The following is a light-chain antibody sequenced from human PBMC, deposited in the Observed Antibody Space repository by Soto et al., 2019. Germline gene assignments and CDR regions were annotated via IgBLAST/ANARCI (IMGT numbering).Light chain of an antibody. Sequence: EIVLTQSPGTLSLSPVERATLSCRASQSVSSSYLASYQQKPGQAPRLLIYGASSRATGIPDRISGSGSGTDFTLSISRLEPEDFAVYYCQHVGSSRWTFGQGTKVEIK. CDR3: QHVGSSRWT. CDR1: QSVSSSY. J-gene: IGKJ1*01. V-gene: IGKV3-20*01. CDR2: GAS.